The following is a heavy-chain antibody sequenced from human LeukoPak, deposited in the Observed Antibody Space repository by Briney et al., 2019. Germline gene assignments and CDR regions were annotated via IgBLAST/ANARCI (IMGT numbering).Heavy chain of an antibody. V-gene: IGHV3-9*01. D-gene: IGHD6-19*01. CDR2: ISWNSGSI. Sequence: SGGSLRLSCAASGFTFSSYSMNWVRQAPGKGLEWVSGISWNSGSIGYADSVKGRFTISRDNAKNSLYLQMNSLRAEDTALYYCAKDIVGQWGAHYDYWGQGTLVTVSS. CDR3: AKDIVGQWGAHYDY. J-gene: IGHJ4*02. CDR1: GFTFSSYS.